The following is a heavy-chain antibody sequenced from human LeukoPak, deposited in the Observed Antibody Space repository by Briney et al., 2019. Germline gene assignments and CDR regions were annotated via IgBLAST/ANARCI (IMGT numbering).Heavy chain of an antibody. CDR2: INSEGSST. V-gene: IGHV3-74*01. J-gene: IGHJ4*02. CDR3: ATSRTFDY. Sequence: GGSLRLSCEVSGFTFSSYWMHWVRHAPGKGLVWVSRINSEGSSTSYADSVRGRFTISRDNAKNTLFLQMNSLRSEDTAVYYCATSRTFDYWGQGTLVTVSS. CDR1: GFTFSSYW.